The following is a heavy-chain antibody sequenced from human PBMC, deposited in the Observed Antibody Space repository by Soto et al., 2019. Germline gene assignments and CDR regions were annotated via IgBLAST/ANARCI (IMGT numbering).Heavy chain of an antibody. V-gene: IGHV3-9*01. CDR3: ATQYCGGGSCYSNYYYYMDV. D-gene: IGHD2-15*01. CDR1: GFTFDDYA. J-gene: IGHJ6*03. Sequence: EVQLVESGGGLVQPGRSLRLSCAASGFTFDDYAMHWVRQAPGKGLEWVSGISWNSGSIGYADSVKGRFTISRDNAKNSRYLQMNSLRAEDTALYYCATQYCGGGSCYSNYYYYMDVWGKGTTGTVSS. CDR2: ISWNSGSI.